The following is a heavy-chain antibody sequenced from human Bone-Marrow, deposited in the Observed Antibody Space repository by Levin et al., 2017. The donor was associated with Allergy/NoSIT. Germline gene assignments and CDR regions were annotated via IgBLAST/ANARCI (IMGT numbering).Heavy chain of an antibody. D-gene: IGHD6-19*01. CDR3: ARESSSGWYVDY. CDR2: IYYSGRT. CDR1: GGSISSYY. J-gene: IGHJ4*02. V-gene: IGHV4-59*01. Sequence: PSETLSLTCTVSGGSISSYYWSWIRQPPGKGLEWIGNIYYSGRTRYNPSLKRRVTISVDTSKNQFSLKLSSVTAADTAMYYCARESSSGWYVDYWGQGTLVTVSS.